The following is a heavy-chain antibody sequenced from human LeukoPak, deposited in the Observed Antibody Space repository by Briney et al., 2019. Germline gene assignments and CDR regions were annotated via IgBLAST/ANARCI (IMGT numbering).Heavy chain of an antibody. CDR3: ARADSGGYYVAYWY. J-gene: IGHJ4*02. CDR1: GYTFTIYG. D-gene: IGHD3-22*01. Sequence: ASVKVSCKASGYTFTIYGISWARQAPGQGLEWMGWISGDNGKKKNAQKFQGRVTMTTDTSTTTAYMELRILRSDDTAVYYCARADSGGYYVAYWYWGQGSLVTVSS. V-gene: IGHV1-18*01. CDR2: ISGDNGKK.